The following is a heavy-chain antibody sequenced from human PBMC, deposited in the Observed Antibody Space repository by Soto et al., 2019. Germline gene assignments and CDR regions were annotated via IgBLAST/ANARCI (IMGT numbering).Heavy chain of an antibody. CDR2: FDPEDGET. D-gene: IGHD3-3*01. CDR1: GYTFTGYY. Sequence: GASVKVSCKASGYTFTGYYMHWVRQAPGKGLEWMGGFDPEDGETIYAQKFQGRVTMTEDTSTDTAYMELSSLRSEDTAVYYCASVLRFLENWFDPWGQGTLVTVSS. V-gene: IGHV1-24*01. CDR3: ASVLRFLENWFDP. J-gene: IGHJ5*02.